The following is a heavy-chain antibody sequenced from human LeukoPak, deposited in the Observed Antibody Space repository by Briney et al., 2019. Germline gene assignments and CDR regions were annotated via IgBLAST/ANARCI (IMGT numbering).Heavy chain of an antibody. Sequence: ASVKVSCKVSGYTLTELSMHWVRQAPGKGLEWMGGFDPEDGETIYAQKFQGRVTMTEDTSTDTAYMELSSLRSEDTAVYYCATGFRDSSGYYRDYWGQGTLVTVSS. V-gene: IGHV1-24*01. CDR1: GYTLTELS. J-gene: IGHJ4*02. CDR2: FDPEDGET. CDR3: ATGFRDSSGYYRDY. D-gene: IGHD3-22*01.